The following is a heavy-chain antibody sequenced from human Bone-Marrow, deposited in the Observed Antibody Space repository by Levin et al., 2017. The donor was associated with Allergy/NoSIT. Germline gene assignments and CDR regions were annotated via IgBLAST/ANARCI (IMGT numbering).Heavy chain of an antibody. D-gene: IGHD1/OR15-1a*01. J-gene: IGHJ3*01. CDR1: KFMFDDYG. Sequence: ATSKFMFDDYGMYWVRQAPGKGREGGEGRRGKSGKTHYADSVKVLFVISRDNTKNSLYLQMNSLRTEDTALYYCVKSLNTMTIHDGFDFWGQGTMVTVS. CDR2: RRGKSGKT. V-gene: IGHV3-9*01. CDR3: VKSLNTMTIHDGFDF.